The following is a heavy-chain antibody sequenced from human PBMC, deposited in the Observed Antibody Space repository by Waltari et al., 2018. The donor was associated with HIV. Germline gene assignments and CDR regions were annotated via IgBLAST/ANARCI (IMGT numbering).Heavy chain of an antibody. D-gene: IGHD3-3*01. J-gene: IGHJ6*02. CDR3: ARDPDYDFWSGSRDGMDV. CDR2: ISSSSSYI. CDR1: GFTFSSYS. V-gene: IGHV3-21*01. Sequence: EVQLVESGGGLVKPGGSLRLSCAASGFTFSSYSMNWVRQAPGKGLEWVSSISSSSSYIHYADSVKGRFTISRDNAKNSLYLQMNSLRAEDTAVYYCARDPDYDFWSGSRDGMDVWGQGTTVTVSS.